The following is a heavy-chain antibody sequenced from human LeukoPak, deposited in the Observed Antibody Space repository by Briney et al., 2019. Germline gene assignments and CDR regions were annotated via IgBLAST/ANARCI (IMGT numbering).Heavy chain of an antibody. D-gene: IGHD3-3*01. V-gene: IGHV1-18*01. Sequence: GASVKASCKASGYTFTSYGISWVRQAPGQGLEWMGWISAYNGNTNYAQKLQGRVTMTTDTSTSTAYMELRSLRSDDTAVYYCARDSPYYDFWSGYSYWGQGTLVTVSS. CDR1: GYTFTSYG. CDR2: ISAYNGNT. J-gene: IGHJ4*02. CDR3: ARDSPYYDFWSGYSY.